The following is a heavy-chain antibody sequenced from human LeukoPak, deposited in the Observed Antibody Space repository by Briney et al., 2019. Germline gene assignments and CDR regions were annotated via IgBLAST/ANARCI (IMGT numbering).Heavy chain of an antibody. CDR3: ARYGTNTDDY. J-gene: IGHJ4*02. V-gene: IGHV1-18*01. Sequence: ASVKVSCKTAGYTFSNFGINWVRQAPGQGLEWMGWISGNNDNPNYGQKFQGRFTVTTDSSTSTAYMELRNLRFDDTAVYYCARYGTNTDDYWGQGTLVTVSS. CDR2: ISGNNDNP. D-gene: IGHD2-8*01. CDR1: GYTFSNFG.